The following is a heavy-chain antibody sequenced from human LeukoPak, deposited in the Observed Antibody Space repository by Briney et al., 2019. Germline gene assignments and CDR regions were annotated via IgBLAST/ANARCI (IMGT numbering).Heavy chain of an antibody. D-gene: IGHD3-10*01. V-gene: IGHV4-34*01. J-gene: IGHJ4*02. CDR3: ARGHYGSGSPLFPSFDY. Sequence: SETLSLTCAVYGGSFSGYYWSWIRQPPGKGLEWIGEINHSGSTNYNPSLKSRVTISVDTSKNQFSLKLSSVTAADTAVYYCARGHYGSGSPLFPSFDYWGQGTLVTVSS. CDR2: INHSGST. CDR1: GGSFSGYY.